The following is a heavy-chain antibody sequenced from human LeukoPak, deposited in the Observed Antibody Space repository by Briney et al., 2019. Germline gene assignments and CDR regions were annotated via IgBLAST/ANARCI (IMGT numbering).Heavy chain of an antibody. CDR3: SRGGSYLSAFDI. Sequence: GGHLRLSGAASVFTVSGNYIAGFGRPPGKGLKWVSIFFSVGGTFSADSVRGGFTISRDNSKNTLYLQMNSLRAEDTAVYYCSRGGSYLSAFDIWGQGTMVTVSS. CDR2: FFSVGGT. J-gene: IGHJ3*02. V-gene: IGHV3-53*03. CDR1: VFTVSGNY. D-gene: IGHD1-26*01.